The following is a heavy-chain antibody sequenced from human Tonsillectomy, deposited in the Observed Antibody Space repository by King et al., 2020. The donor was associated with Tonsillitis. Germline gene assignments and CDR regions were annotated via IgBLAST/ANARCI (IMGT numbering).Heavy chain of an antibody. Sequence: VQLVESGGGVVQPGGSLRLSCAASGFTFDGYAMHWVRQAPGKGLEWVSVISEDGGSTYYADSVKGQFTISREKTKNSLYLQMNSLRTEDTVLYYCAQSRSYYDFWSGSQDYYYMDVWGKGTTVTVSS. CDR3: AQSRSYYDFWSGSQDYYYMDV. CDR1: GFTFDGYA. CDR2: ISEDGGST. J-gene: IGHJ6*03. V-gene: IGHV3-43*02. D-gene: IGHD3-3*01.